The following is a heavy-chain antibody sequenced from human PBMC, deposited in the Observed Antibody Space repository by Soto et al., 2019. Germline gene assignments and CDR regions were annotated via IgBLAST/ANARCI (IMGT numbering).Heavy chain of an antibody. CDR1: GFTFSSYG. Sequence: QVQLVESRGGVVQPGRSLRLSCAASGFTFSSYGMHWVRQAPGKGLEWVAVIWYDGSNKYYADSVKGRFTISRDNSKNTLYLQINSLRAEDTAVYYCARRRIGWYFDLWGRGTLVTVSS. CDR3: ARRRIGWYFDL. J-gene: IGHJ2*01. CDR2: IWYDGSNK. V-gene: IGHV3-33*01.